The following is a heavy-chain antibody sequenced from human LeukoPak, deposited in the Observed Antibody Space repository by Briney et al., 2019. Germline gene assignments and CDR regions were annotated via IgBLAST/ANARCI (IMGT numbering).Heavy chain of an antibody. J-gene: IGHJ4*02. Sequence: GGSLTLSCAASGFTFSDYSMNWVRQAPGKGLEWISYIGIDSGNTNYPASKKGRFTISGDKANNSLYLQMNSLRVEDTAVYYCARDYKYAFDNWGQGTLVTVSS. CDR1: GFTFSDYS. CDR2: IGIDSGNT. CDR3: ARDYKYAFDN. D-gene: IGHD5-24*01. V-gene: IGHV3-48*01.